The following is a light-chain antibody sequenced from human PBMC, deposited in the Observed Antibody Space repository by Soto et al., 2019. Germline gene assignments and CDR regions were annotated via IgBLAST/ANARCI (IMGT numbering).Light chain of an antibody. CDR1: SNDVGFYNL. CDR3: CSYSGSSTYV. J-gene: IGLJ1*01. Sequence: QSALTQPASVSGSPGQSITISCTGTSNDVGFYNLVSWYQQHPGKAPKLMIYGGSKRPSGVSNRCSGSKSGNTASLTISGLQAEDEADYYCCSYSGSSTYVFGIGTKVTVL. CDR2: GGS. V-gene: IGLV2-23*01.